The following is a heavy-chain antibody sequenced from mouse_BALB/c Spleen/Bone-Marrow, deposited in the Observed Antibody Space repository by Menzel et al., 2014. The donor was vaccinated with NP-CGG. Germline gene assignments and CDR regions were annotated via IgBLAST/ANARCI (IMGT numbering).Heavy chain of an antibody. V-gene: IGHV1-9*01. CDR3: ARGDYFDY. CDR2: ILPGRGST. CDR1: GYTFSSYW. J-gene: IGHJ2*01. Sequence: VQLVESGAELMKPGASVKISCKATGYTFSSYWIEWVKQRPGHGLEWIGEILPGRGSTHYNEKFKGKATFTADTSSNTAYRQLSRLTSEDAAGYYCARGDYFDYWGQGTTLTVSS.